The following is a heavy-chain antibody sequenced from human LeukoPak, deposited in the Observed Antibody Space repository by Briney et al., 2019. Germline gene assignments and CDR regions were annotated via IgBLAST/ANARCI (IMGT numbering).Heavy chain of an antibody. CDR2: IYYSGST. V-gene: IGHV4-59*01. J-gene: IGHJ6*02. CDR3: ARDRSPEGYYDSSHWDYYHGMDV. Sequence: SETLSLTCTVSGGSISNYYWSWLRQPPGKGLEWLGDIYYSGSTNYNPSLKSRVTISVDTSKNQFSLNLSSVTAADTAMYYCARDRSPEGYYDSSHWDYYHGMDVWGQGTTVTVSS. CDR1: GGSISNYY. D-gene: IGHD3-22*01.